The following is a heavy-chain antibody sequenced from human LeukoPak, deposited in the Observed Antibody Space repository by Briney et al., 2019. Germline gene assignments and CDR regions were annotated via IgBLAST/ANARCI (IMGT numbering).Heavy chain of an antibody. J-gene: IGHJ6*03. D-gene: IGHD6-13*01. Sequence: PGRSLRLSCAASGFTFDDYAMHWVRQAPGKGLEWVSCISSSSSLIFYSDSVRGRFTISRDNAKNLLYLHMNSLRVEDTAVYYCAKVDRGDYSSSPVPYYNYYMNVWGKGTTVTVSS. V-gene: IGHV3-9*01. CDR3: AKVDRGDYSSSPVPYYNYYMNV. CDR2: ISSSSSLI. CDR1: GFTFDDYA.